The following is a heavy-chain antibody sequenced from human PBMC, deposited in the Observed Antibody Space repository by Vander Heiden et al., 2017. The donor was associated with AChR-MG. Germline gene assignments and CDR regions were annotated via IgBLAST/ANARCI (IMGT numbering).Heavy chain of an antibody. CDR2: IIPIFGTA. D-gene: IGHD3-22*01. CDR3: ARDGRFYYYDSSGYYYYYYMDV. Sequence: QVQLVQSGAEVKKPGSSVKVSCKASGGTFSSYAISWVRQAPGQGLEWMGGIIPIFGTANYAQKFQGRVTITADKSTSTAYMELSSLRSEDTAVYYCARDGRFYYYDSSGYYYYYYMDVWGKGTTVTVSS. CDR1: GGTFSSYA. V-gene: IGHV1-69*06. J-gene: IGHJ6*03.